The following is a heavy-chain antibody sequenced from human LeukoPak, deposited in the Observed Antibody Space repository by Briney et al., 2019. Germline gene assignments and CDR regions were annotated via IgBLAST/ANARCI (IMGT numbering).Heavy chain of an antibody. V-gene: IGHV1-2*02. J-gene: IGHJ5*02. Sequence: GASVKVSCKASGYTFTGYYMHWVRQAPGQGLEWMGWINPNSGGTNYAQKFQGRVTMTRDTSISTAYMELSRLRSDDTAVYYCARAPPPRGGNWFDPWCQGTLVTVSS. CDR3: ARAPPPRGGNWFDP. D-gene: IGHD3-10*01. CDR2: INPNSGGT. CDR1: GYTFTGYY.